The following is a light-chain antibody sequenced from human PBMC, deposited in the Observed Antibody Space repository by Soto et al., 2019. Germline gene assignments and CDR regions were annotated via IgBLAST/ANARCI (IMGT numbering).Light chain of an antibody. V-gene: IGKV1-6*01. J-gene: IGKJ2*01. CDR3: LQTYNYPPT. CDR2: AAS. Sequence: AIQMTQSPSSLSASVGDRVTITCRASQGIRDDLGWYQQKPGKAPKLLIYAASNLQSGVPSRFSGSGSGTYFTLTITSLQAEDFATYYCLQTYNYPPTFGQGTKLEIK. CDR1: QGIRDD.